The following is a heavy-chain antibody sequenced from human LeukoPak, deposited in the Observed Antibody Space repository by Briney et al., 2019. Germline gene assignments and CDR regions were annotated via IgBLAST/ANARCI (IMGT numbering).Heavy chain of an antibody. Sequence: GASLKISCKGSGYSFTSYWIGCVRQMPGKGLEWMGIIHPGHPDPRYTRSFQGQVTISADKSISTAYLQWSSLKASDTAMYYCARHWGYSSSFFDYWGQGTLVTVSS. J-gene: IGHJ4*02. D-gene: IGHD6-6*01. CDR2: IHPGHPDP. V-gene: IGHV5-51*01. CDR1: GYSFTSYW. CDR3: ARHWGYSSSFFDY.